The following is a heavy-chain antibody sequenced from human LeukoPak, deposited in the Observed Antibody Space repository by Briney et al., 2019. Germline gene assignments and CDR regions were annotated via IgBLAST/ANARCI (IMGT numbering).Heavy chain of an antibody. CDR3: ARGERSSSWYWFDP. J-gene: IGHJ5*02. V-gene: IGHV4-34*01. Sequence: SETLSLTCAVYGGSFSGYYWSWLRQPPGKGLEWIGEINHSGSTNYNPSLKSRVTISVDTSKNQFSLKLSSVTAADTAVYYCARGERSSSWYWFDPWGQGTLVTVSS. CDR1: GGSFSGYY. D-gene: IGHD6-13*01. CDR2: INHSGST.